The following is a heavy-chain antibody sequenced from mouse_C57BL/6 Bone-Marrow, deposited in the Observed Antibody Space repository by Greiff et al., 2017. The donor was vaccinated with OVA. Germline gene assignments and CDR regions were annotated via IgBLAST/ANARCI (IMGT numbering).Heavy chain of an antibody. V-gene: IGHV2-5*01. Sequence: VQLQQSGPGLVQPSQSLSITCTVSGFSLTSYGVHWVRQSPGKGLEWLGVIWRGGSTDYNAAFMSRLSITKDNSKSQVFFKMNSLQADDTAIYYCATPIYNDGHYYAMDDWGQGTSVTVSS. J-gene: IGHJ4*01. D-gene: IGHD2-4*01. CDR3: ATPIYNDGHYYAMDD. CDR2: IWRGGST. CDR1: GFSLTSYG.